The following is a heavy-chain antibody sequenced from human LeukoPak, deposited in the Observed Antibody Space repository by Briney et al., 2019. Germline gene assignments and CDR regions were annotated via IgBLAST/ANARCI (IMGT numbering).Heavy chain of an antibody. CDR3: ATQAWRTHGAGGYHDDC. V-gene: IGHV3-48*01. Sequence: GGSLRLSCTASGFTFGDYAMSWVRQAPGKGLEWVSYISPGSSTIYYADFAKGRFTISRDDGEKSLYLQMNPLRAEDTAVYYCATQAWRTHGAGGYHDDCWGHGTLVTVSS. CDR2: ISPGSSTI. CDR1: GFTFGDYA. J-gene: IGHJ4*01. D-gene: IGHD2-8*01.